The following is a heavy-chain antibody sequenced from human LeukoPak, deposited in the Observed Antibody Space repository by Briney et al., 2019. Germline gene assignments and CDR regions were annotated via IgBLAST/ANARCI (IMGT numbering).Heavy chain of an antibody. Sequence: GGSLRLSCAASGFTFSSYSMNWVRQAPGKRLEWVSSISSDNNYIYYADSVKGRFTISRDNAKNSLYLQMNSLRAEDTAVYFCARDFRRYSPHWGQGTLVTVSS. CDR1: GFTFSSYS. CDR2: ISSDNNYI. V-gene: IGHV3-21*01. J-gene: IGHJ4*02. D-gene: IGHD5-12*01. CDR3: ARDFRRYSPH.